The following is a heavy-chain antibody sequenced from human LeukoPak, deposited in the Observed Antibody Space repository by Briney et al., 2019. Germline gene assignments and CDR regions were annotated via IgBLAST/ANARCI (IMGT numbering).Heavy chain of an antibody. D-gene: IGHD3-3*01. J-gene: IGHJ6*02. CDR1: GFTFSSYG. Sequence: GRSLRLSCAASGFTFSSYGMHWVRQAPGKGLEWVAVIWYDGSNKYYADSVKGRFTISRDNSKNTLYLQMNSLRAEDTAVYYCARDTYYDFWSGYSSYGMDVWGQGTTVTVSS. CDR3: ARDTYYDFWSGYSSYGMDV. V-gene: IGHV3-33*08. CDR2: IWYDGSNK.